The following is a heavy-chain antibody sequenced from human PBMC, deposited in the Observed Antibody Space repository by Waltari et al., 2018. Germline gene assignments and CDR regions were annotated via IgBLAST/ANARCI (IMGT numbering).Heavy chain of an antibody. D-gene: IGHD1-1*01. CDR2: INSDGGGK. J-gene: IGHJ3*01. CDR1: GFTFISYW. V-gene: IGHV3-74*01. CDR3: ASGNAHAFDL. Sequence: EVQLVESGGGLVQPGGSLRVSCTASGFTFISYWMHWVRQVPGEGVGVVSRINSDGGGKRYSDDAKGRFTISRDNDKNTLFLQMNSLRGEDTAVYYCASGNAHAFDLWGQGTMVTVSS.